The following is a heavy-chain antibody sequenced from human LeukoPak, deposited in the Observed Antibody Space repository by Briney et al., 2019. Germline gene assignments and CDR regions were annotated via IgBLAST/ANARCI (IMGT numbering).Heavy chain of an antibody. V-gene: IGHV3-21*01. CDR2: ISSSSSYI. Sequence: PGGSLRLSCAASGFTFSSYSMNWVRQGRGKGLEWVSSISSSSSYIYTAASVTGRFTISRDNATNSLYLQMNSLRAEDTAVYYCARVAGEMATMRDWGFDYWGQGTLVTVSS. D-gene: IGHD5-24*01. CDR1: GFTFSSYS. CDR3: ARVAGEMATMRDWGFDY. J-gene: IGHJ4*02.